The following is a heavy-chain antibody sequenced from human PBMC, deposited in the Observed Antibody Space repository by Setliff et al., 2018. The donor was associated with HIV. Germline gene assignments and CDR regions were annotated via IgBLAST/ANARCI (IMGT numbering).Heavy chain of an antibody. Sequence: SETLSLTCTVSGDSISSYYWCWIRQPPGKGLEWIGYIYTSGITDYNPSLKSRVTISGDTSKNQFSLKLSSVTAADTAVYYCARDRRGYYYGSGSCYMDVWGTGTTVTVS. D-gene: IGHD3-10*01. V-gene: IGHV4-4*08. CDR3: ARDRRGYYYGSGSCYMDV. CDR2: IYTSGIT. J-gene: IGHJ6*03. CDR1: GDSISSYY.